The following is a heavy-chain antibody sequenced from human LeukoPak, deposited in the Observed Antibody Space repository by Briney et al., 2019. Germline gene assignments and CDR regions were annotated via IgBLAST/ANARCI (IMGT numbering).Heavy chain of an antibody. CDR1: GYTFTSYY. D-gene: IGHD2-15*01. Sequence: ASVKVSCKASGYTFTSYYMHWVRQAPGQGLEWMGIINPSGGTTTYAQKFQGRVTLTSDTSTSKVYMELNSLTSEDTAVYYCARERGYCGARTCYHFEYWGQGTLVTVSS. J-gene: IGHJ4*02. V-gene: IGHV1-46*01. CDR2: INPSGGTT. CDR3: ARERGYCGARTCYHFEY.